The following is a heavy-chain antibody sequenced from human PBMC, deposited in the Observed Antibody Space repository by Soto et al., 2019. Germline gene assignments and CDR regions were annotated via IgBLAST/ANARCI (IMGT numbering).Heavy chain of an antibody. CDR3: ARDGVAVAGTFDY. CDR1: GFTLSSYG. V-gene: IGHV3-33*01. CDR2: IWYDGSNK. D-gene: IGHD6-19*01. J-gene: IGHJ4*02. Sequence: QVQLVESGGGVVQPGRSLRLSCEASGFTLSSYGMHWVRQAPGKGLEWVAVIWYDGSNKYYADSVKGRFTISRDNSKNTLYLQMNSLRAEDTAVYYCARDGVAVAGTFDYWGQGTLVTVSS.